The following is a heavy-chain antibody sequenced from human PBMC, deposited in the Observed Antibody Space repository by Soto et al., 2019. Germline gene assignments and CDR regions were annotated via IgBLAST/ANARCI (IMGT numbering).Heavy chain of an antibody. V-gene: IGHV1-69*13. Sequence: GASVKVSCKASGGTFSSYAISWVRQAPGQGLEWMGGIIPIFGTASYAQKFQGRVTITADESTSTAYMELSSLRSEDTAVYYCARDLGYCSSTSCYATGFDYWGQGTLVTVSS. CDR2: IIPIFGTA. J-gene: IGHJ4*02. CDR3: ARDLGYCSSTSCYATGFDY. D-gene: IGHD2-2*01. CDR1: GGTFSSYA.